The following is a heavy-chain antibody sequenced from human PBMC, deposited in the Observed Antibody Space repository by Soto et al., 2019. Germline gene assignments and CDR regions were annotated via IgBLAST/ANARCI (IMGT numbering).Heavy chain of an antibody. V-gene: IGHV4-4*02. CDR1: RGFISSGSW. CDR2: IYRSGNT. CDR3: ATRITVFGLLIPPFDP. D-gene: IGHD3-3*01. J-gene: IGHJ5*02. Sequence: ASETLSLTCAVSRGFISSGSWWSWVRQPPGKGLEWIGEIYRSGNTNYNPSLKSRVSISVDTSKNQFSLRLSSVTAADTAIYYCATRITVFGLLIPPFDPWGQGTQVTVSS.